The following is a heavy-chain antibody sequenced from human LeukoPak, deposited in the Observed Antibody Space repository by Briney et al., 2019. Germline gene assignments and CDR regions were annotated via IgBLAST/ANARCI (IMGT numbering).Heavy chain of an antibody. CDR1: SFTFSSYV. V-gene: IGHV3-23*01. CDR3: AEEGAASKGYAFDI. D-gene: IGHD2-15*01. Sequence: GGSLRLSCGASSFTFSSYVMSWVRQAPEKGLEWVSTVSTTGGSTYYADSVKGRFTISRDNSKNTLYLQMNSLRAEDTAVYYCAEEGAASKGYAFDIWGQGTMVTVSS. J-gene: IGHJ3*02. CDR2: VSTTGGST.